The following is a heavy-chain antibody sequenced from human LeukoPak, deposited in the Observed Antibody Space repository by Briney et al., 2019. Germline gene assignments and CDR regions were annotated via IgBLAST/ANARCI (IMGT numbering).Heavy chain of an antibody. CDR1: GFTFSSYS. CDR2: ISSSSSYI. V-gene: IGHV3-21*01. D-gene: IGHD2-2*01. Sequence: PGGSLRLSCAASGFTFSSYSMNWVRQAPGKGLEWVSSISSSSSYIYYADSVKGRFTISRDNAKNSLYLQMNSLRAEDTVVYYCARVRVVVPAAPMDYWGQGTLVTVSS. CDR3: ARVRVVVPAAPMDY. J-gene: IGHJ4*02.